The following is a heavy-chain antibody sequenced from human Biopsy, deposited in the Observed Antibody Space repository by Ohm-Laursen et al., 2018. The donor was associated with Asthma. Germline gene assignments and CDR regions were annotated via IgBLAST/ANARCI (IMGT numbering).Heavy chain of an antibody. CDR3: AKDVVWFRELGGMDV. CDR2: ITFDGSTQ. D-gene: IGHD3-10*01. CDR1: GTHFGSYN. J-gene: IGHJ6*02. Sequence: SLRLSCAAPGTHFGSYNMHWARQAPGKGLEWVAVITFDGSTQHYGDSVKGRFTISRDNSKSTLYLQMNSLRAGDTAVYYCAKDVVWFRELGGMDVWGQGTTVTVSS. V-gene: IGHV3-30-3*01.